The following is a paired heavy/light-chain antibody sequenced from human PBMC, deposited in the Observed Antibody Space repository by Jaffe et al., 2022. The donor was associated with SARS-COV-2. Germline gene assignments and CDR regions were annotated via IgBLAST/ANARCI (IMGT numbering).Heavy chain of an antibody. J-gene: IGHJ6*02. Sequence: QVQLVQSGAEVKKPGASVKVSCKASGYIFNNYGISWVRQAPGQGLEWMGWISGYNDNTNYAQKFRDRLIMTTDTPTSTAYMELRSLRSDDAAVYYCARDLSSWFYHYYGMDVWGQGTTVTVSS. D-gene: IGHD6-19*01. CDR1: GYIFNNYG. CDR3: ARDLSSWFYHYYGMDV. CDR2: ISGYNDNT. V-gene: IGHV1-18*01.
Light chain of an antibody. CDR2: EVS. V-gene: IGLV2-8*01. CDR1: NSDVGAYNY. J-gene: IGLJ1*01. Sequence: QSALTQPPSASGSPGQSVTISCTGTNSDVGAYNYVSWYQQHPDKAPKLMIYEVSKRPSGVPDRFSGSKSGNTASLTVSGLQAEDEADYYCSSHAGSNNYVFGTGTKVTVL. CDR3: SSHAGSNNYV.